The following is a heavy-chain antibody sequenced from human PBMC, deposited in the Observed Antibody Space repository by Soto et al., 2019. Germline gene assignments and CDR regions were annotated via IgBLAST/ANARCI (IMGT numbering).Heavy chain of an antibody. J-gene: IGHJ6*02. D-gene: IGHD3-22*01. Sequence: QVQLVQSGAEVKKPGSSVKVSCKASGCTFSSYAISWVRQAPXQGXXXXAGIIPIFGTANYAQKFQGRVTITADESTSTAYMELSSLRSEDTAVYYCASYSSSGYPYYYGMDVWGQGTTVTVSS. V-gene: IGHV1-69*01. CDR1: GCTFSSYA. CDR2: IIPIFGTA. CDR3: ASYSSSGYPYYYGMDV.